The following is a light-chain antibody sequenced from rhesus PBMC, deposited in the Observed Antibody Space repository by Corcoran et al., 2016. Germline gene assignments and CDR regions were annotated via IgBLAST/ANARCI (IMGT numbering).Light chain of an antibody. Sequence: DIQMTQSPSSLSASVGDRVTITCRASQGISNWLAWYQQQPGKAPKLLIYRASNFETGVPSRFSGSGSVTDFTPPISSLQPEDIATYYCQQHDNSPFTFGPGTKLDIK. CDR1: QGISNW. V-gene: IGKV1-69*01. CDR2: RAS. J-gene: IGKJ3*01. CDR3: QQHDNSPFT.